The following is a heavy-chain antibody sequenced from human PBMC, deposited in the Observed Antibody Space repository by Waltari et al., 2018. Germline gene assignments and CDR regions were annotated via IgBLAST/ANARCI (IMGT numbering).Heavy chain of an antibody. V-gene: IGHV4-38-2*01. D-gene: IGHD3-22*01. J-gene: IGHJ4*02. CDR2: IYHSGST. Sequence: QVQLQESGPGLVKPSETLSLTCAVSGYSISSGYYWGWIRQPPGKGLEWIGSIYHSGSTYYNPSLKSRVTISVDTSKNQFSLRLSSVTAADTAVYYCARTSYYYDSSGLYYFDYWGQGTLVTVSS. CDR3: ARTSYYYDSSGLYYFDY. CDR1: GYSISSGYY.